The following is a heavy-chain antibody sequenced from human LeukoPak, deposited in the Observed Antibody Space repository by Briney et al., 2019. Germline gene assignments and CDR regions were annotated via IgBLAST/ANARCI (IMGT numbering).Heavy chain of an antibody. D-gene: IGHD3-10*01. CDR3: ARRGSGSLNIQSNFDY. V-gene: IGHV4-34*01. CDR2: INDSGSI. Sequence: PSETLSLTCAVYGGSFSGYFWTWIRQPPGKGLEWIGEINDSGSINYNPSLKSRVSISVDTPKNQFSLKVSSVTAADTAVYYSARRGSGSLNIQSNFDYWGQGTLVTVSS. CDR1: GGSFSGYF. J-gene: IGHJ4*02.